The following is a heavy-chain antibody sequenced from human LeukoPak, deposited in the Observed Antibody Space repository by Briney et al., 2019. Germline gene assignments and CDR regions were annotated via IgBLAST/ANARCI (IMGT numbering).Heavy chain of an antibody. J-gene: IGHJ4*02. CDR3: ASSALDY. D-gene: IGHD2-15*01. CDR2: IRYDGSNK. CDR1: GFTFSSYG. V-gene: IGHV3-30*02. Sequence: GGSPRLSCVASGFTFSSYGMNWVRQAPGKGLEWVAFIRYDGSNKYYADSVKGRFTISRDNSKNTLYLQMNSLRAEDTAVYYCASSALDYWGQGTLVTVSS.